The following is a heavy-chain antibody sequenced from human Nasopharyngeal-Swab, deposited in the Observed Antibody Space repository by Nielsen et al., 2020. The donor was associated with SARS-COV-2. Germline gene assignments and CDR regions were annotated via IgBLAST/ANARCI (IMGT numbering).Heavy chain of an antibody. D-gene: IGHD2-15*01. Sequence: GESLKISCAAPGFTFSSYGMHWVRQAPGKGLEWVAVIWYDGSNKYYADSVKGRFTISRDNSKNTLYLQMNSLRAEDTAVYYCAREGFSAARGYYYGMDVWGQGTTVTVSS. J-gene: IGHJ6*02. CDR2: IWYDGSNK. CDR3: AREGFSAARGYYYGMDV. CDR1: GFTFSSYG. V-gene: IGHV3-33*01.